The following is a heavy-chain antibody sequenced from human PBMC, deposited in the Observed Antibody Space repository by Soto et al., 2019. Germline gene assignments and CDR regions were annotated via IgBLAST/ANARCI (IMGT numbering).Heavy chain of an antibody. CDR3: VRDSLGGYDFLVHYYYYYMDV. D-gene: IGHD5-12*01. Sequence: EVQLVESGGGLVQPGGSLRLSCAASGFTFSSYSMNWVRQAPGKGLEWVSYISSSSSTIYYADSVKGRFTISRDNAKNSLYLQMNSLRAEDTAVYYCVRDSLGGYDFLVHYYYYYMDVWGKGTTVTVSS. J-gene: IGHJ6*03. CDR1: GFTFSSYS. V-gene: IGHV3-48*01. CDR2: ISSSSSTI.